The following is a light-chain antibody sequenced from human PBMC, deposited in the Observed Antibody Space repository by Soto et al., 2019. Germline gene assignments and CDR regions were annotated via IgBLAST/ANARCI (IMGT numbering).Light chain of an antibody. Sequence: EIVLTQSPATLSVSPGDRVTLSCRASQSVGSTLAWYQQKPGQPPRLLIRGASTRATGVPARFGCSGSGTEFTLTIHSLQSEDFAVYFCQHYSNWLSFGGGTKVEI. CDR3: QHYSNWLS. CDR2: GAS. V-gene: IGKV3-15*01. CDR1: QSVGST. J-gene: IGKJ4*01.